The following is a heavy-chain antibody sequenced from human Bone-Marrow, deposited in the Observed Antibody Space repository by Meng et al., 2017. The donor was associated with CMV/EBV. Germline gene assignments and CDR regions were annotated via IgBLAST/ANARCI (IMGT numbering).Heavy chain of an antibody. CDR1: GGSISSYY. Sequence: SETLSLTCTVSGGSISSYYWSWIRQPPGKGLEWIGYIHYSGSSIYNPSLKSRVTMSVDTSANQFSLRLSSVTAADTAVYYCAIDSSGYYPSGMDVWGQGTTVTVSS. CDR3: AIDSSGYYPSGMDV. D-gene: IGHD3-22*01. CDR2: IHYSGSS. J-gene: IGHJ6*02. V-gene: IGHV4-59*01.